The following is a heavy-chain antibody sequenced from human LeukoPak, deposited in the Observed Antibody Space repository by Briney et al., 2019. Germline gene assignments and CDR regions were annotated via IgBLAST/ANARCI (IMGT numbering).Heavy chain of an antibody. CDR3: AREGYSSSWNVFDY. V-gene: IGHV1-18*01. D-gene: IGHD6-13*01. Sequence: ASVKVSCKASGYTFTSYGISWVRQAPVQGLEWMGWISAYNGNTNYAQKLQGRVTMTRDTSTSTVYMELSSLRSEDTAVYYCAREGYSSSWNVFDYWGQGTLVTVSS. J-gene: IGHJ4*02. CDR2: ISAYNGNT. CDR1: GYTFTSYG.